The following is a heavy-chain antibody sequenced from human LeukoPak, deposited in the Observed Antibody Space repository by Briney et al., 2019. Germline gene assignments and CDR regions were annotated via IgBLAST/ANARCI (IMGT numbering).Heavy chain of an antibody. CDR1: GFTFSDYY. CDR3: ARGGYYYDSSGPDY. CDR2: ISGGGNYI. J-gene: IGHJ4*02. D-gene: IGHD3-22*01. Sequence: GGSLRLSCAASGFTFSDYYMSWIRQAPEKGLEWVSYISGGGNYINYADSVKGRFTISRDNAKNSLYLQMNSLRAEDTAVYYCARGGYYYDSSGPDYWGQGTLVTVSS. V-gene: IGHV3-11*01.